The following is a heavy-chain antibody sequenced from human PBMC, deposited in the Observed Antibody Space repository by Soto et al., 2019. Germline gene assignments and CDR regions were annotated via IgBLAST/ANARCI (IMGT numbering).Heavy chain of an antibody. D-gene: IGHD2-15*01. J-gene: IGHJ6*02. V-gene: IGHV3-7*01. CDR1: GFTFGTYW. Sequence: GGSLRLSCAASGFTFGTYWMNWVRQAPGKGLEWVANIKEDGSEKYYVDSVKGRFTISRDNAKNSLYLQMNSLRAEDTAVYYCATGSLYYYYAMDVWGQGTTVTVSS. CDR2: IKEDGSEK. CDR3: ATGSLYYYYAMDV.